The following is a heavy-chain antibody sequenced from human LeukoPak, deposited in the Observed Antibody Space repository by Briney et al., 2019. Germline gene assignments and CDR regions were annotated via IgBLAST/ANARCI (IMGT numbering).Heavy chain of an antibody. D-gene: IGHD3-16*01. J-gene: IGHJ4*02. Sequence: ASETLSLTCTVSGGSISSYYWSWIRQPPGRGLEWIGYIYYTGSTNYNPSLKSRVTISADTSKNQFSLKLSSVTAADTAVYYCARDLSSYFDYWGQGTLVTVSS. CDR1: GGSISSYY. V-gene: IGHV4-59*01. CDR3: ARDLSSYFDY. CDR2: IYYTGST.